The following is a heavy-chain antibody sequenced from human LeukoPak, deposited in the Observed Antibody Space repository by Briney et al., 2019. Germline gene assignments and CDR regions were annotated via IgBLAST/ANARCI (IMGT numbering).Heavy chain of an antibody. V-gene: IGHV1-3*01. J-gene: IGHJ6*04. D-gene: IGHD6-19*01. CDR3: ASGQYSSGWYLGNYYYGMHV. Sequence: ASVKVSCKASGYTFSSYAMHWVRQAPGQRLEWMGWINAGSGNKKYALKLQGRVTITRDTSASTAYMELSSLRSEDTAVYYCASGQYSSGWYLGNYYYGMHVWGKGTTGTVS. CDR2: INAGSGNK. CDR1: GYTFSSYA.